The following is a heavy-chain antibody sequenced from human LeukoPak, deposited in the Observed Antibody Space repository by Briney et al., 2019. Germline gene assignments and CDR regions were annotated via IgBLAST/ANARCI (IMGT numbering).Heavy chain of an antibody. CDR2: ISSSSNYI. Sequence: PGGSLRLSCAASGFTLSNYSMNWVRQAPGKGLEWVSSISSSSNYIYYTDSVKGRFTISRDNAKNSLYLQMNSLGAEDTAVYYCAREGIVTAFDIWGQGTMVTVSS. CDR3: AREGIVTAFDI. CDR1: GFTLSNYS. V-gene: IGHV3-21*01. D-gene: IGHD2/OR15-2a*01. J-gene: IGHJ3*02.